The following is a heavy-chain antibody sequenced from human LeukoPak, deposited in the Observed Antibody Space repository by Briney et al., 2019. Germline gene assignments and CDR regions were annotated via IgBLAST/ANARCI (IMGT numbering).Heavy chain of an antibody. V-gene: IGHV3-74*01. D-gene: IGHD6-19*01. J-gene: IGHJ6*03. CDR3: ASDGRSSGWYRLTYYYYYYMDG. CDR1: GFTFSSYW. Sequence: GGSLRLSCAASGFTFSSYWMHWVRQAPGKGLVWVSRINSDGSSTSYADSVKGRFTISRDNAKNTLYLQMNSLRAEDTAVFYCASDGRSSGWYRLTYYYYYYMDGFGNGTTVTGSS. CDR2: INSDGSST.